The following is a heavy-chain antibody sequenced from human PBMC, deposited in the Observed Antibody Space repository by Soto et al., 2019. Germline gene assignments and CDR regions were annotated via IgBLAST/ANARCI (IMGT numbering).Heavy chain of an antibody. J-gene: IGHJ6*02. CDR2: IYKGGDT. CDR3: ARPLVPYCRGGDCCARGSYYYHGLYV. CDR1: GFNVSSTY. D-gene: IGHD2-21*02. Sequence: GGSLRLSCAVSGFNVSSTYMNWVRQAPGRGLEWITIIYKGGDTNYADSVRGRFTISRDNSKSTVSLQMNSLRAEDTAVYYCARPLVPYCRGGDCCARGSYYYHGLYVWGQGTTVTVSS. V-gene: IGHV3-53*01.